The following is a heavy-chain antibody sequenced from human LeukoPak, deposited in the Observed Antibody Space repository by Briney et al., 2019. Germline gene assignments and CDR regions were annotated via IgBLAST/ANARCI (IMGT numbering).Heavy chain of an antibody. CDR3: ARDRSEMATIGDAFDI. CDR1: GGSISSGDYY. CDR2: IYYSGST. J-gene: IGHJ3*02. Sequence: SETLSLTCTVSGGSISSGDYYWSWIRQPPGKGLEWIGYIYYSGSTYYNPSLKSRVTISVDTSKNQFSLKLSSVTAADTAVYYCARDRSEMATIGDAFDIWRQGTMVTVSS. D-gene: IGHD5-24*01. V-gene: IGHV4-30-4*01.